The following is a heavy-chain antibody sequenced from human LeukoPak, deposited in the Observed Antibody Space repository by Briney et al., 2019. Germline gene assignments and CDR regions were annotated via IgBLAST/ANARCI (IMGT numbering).Heavy chain of an antibody. D-gene: IGHD3/OR15-3a*01. Sequence: PGGSLRLSCAASGFTVSSNYISWVRQAPGKGLEWVSVIYSGGDTDYADSVKGRFIISRDNSKNTLYLQMNSLRAEDTAVYYCASGGLSAKGFDNWGQGTLVTVSS. V-gene: IGHV3-66*01. CDR3: ASGGLSAKGFDN. CDR2: IYSGGDT. CDR1: GFTVSSNY. J-gene: IGHJ4*02.